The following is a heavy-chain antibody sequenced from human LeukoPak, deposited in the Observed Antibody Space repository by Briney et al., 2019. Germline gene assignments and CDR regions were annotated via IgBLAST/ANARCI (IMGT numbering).Heavy chain of an antibody. J-gene: IGHJ4*02. CDR3: ARGAGTSWFDY. D-gene: IGHD2-2*01. CDR1: GYTFTVNY. V-gene: IGHV1-2*02. CDR2: MNPNSGVT. Sequence: ASVKVSCKPSGYTFTVNYLHWVRQAPGQGFEWVGWMNPNSGVTFYAQNFQGRVTMTRDTSVTTAYMELSSLTSDDTAVYYCARGAGTSWFDYWGQGSLVTVSS.